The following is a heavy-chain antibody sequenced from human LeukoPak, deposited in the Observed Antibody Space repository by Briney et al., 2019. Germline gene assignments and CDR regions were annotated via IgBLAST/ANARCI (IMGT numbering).Heavy chain of an antibody. Sequence: GGSLRLSCAASGFTFSSYSMNWLRQAPGKGLEWVSSISSSSSYIYYADSVKGRFTISRDNAKNSLYLQMNSLRAEDTAVYYCARDLASVELGSGVFDYWGQGTLVTVSS. D-gene: IGHD1-7*01. CDR1: GFTFSSYS. CDR2: ISSSSSYI. J-gene: IGHJ4*02. V-gene: IGHV3-21*01. CDR3: ARDLASVELGSGVFDY.